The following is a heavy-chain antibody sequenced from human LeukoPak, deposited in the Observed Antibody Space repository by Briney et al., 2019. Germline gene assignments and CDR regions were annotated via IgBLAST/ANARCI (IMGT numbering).Heavy chain of an antibody. CDR3: TRDRGQWLVDY. D-gene: IGHD6-19*01. Sequence: SETLSLTCTVSGGSLSSSSYYWGWIRQPPGKGLEWIGSIYYSGSTYYNPSLKSRVTISVDTSKNQFSLKLSSVTAADTAIYYCTRDRGQWLVDYWGQGTLVTVSS. CDR1: GGSLSSSSYY. CDR2: IYYSGST. V-gene: IGHV4-39*07. J-gene: IGHJ4*02.